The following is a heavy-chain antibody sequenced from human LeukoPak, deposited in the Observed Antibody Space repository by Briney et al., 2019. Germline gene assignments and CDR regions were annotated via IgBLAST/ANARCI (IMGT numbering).Heavy chain of an antibody. Sequence: PGGSLSLSCAASGFFFINYWMTWVRQAPGKGLEWVANIKQGGSEKYYVDSVKGRFTISRDNAKNSLYLQMNSLRAEDTAVYYCASLTVTGGSLSDYWGQGTLVTVSS. D-gene: IGHD2-15*01. CDR2: IKQGGSEK. V-gene: IGHV3-7*02. CDR1: GFFFINYW. J-gene: IGHJ4*02. CDR3: ASLTVTGGSLSDY.